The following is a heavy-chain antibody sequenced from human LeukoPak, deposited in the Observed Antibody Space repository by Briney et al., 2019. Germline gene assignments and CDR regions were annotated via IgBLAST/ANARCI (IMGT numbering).Heavy chain of an antibody. J-gene: IGHJ6*02. CDR2: INPSGGST. CDR3: AREGFRGGSGWPYGMDV. CDR1: GYTFTSYY. V-gene: IGHV1-46*01. Sequence: ASVKVSCKASGYTFTSYYMHWVRQAPGQGLEWMGIINPSGGSTSYAQKFQGRVTMTRDTSTSTVYMELSSLRSEDTAVYYCAREGFRGGSGWPYGMDVWGQGTMVTVSS. D-gene: IGHD6-19*01.